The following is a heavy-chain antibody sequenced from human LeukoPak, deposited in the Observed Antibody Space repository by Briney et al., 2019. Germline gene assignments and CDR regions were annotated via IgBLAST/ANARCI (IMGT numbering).Heavy chain of an antibody. D-gene: IGHD3-3*01. CDR1: GYSFTSHW. CDR3: ARLRFLEWSSLDY. Sequence: GESLKISCKASGYSFTSHWIGWVRQMPGKGLEWMGIIYPGDSDTRYTSSFQGQVTISADKSISTAYLQWSSLKASDTAMYYCARLRFLEWSSLDYWGQGTLVTVSS. CDR2: IYPGDSDT. J-gene: IGHJ4*02. V-gene: IGHV5-51*01.